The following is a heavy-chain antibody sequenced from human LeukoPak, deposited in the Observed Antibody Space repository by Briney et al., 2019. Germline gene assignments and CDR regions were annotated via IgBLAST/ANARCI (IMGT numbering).Heavy chain of an antibody. CDR3: AKSVWVVVIPLAGFDY. J-gene: IGHJ4*02. V-gene: IGHV3-48*01. CDR2: ISSSSSTI. Sequence: PGGSLRLSCAASGFTFSRYSMNWVRQAPGKGLEWVSYISSSSSTIYYADSVKGRFTISRDNSKNTLYLQMNSLRAEDTAVYYCAKSVWVVVIPLAGFDYWGQGTLVTVSS. CDR1: GFTFSRYS. D-gene: IGHD3-22*01.